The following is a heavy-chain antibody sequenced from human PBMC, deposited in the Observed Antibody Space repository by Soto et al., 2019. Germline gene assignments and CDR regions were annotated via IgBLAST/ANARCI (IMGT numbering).Heavy chain of an antibody. J-gene: IGHJ4*02. CDR1: GGSFSGYY. CDR3: ARRPHSGYDSDY. Sequence: SEPLSLTCAVYGGSFSGYYWSWIRQPPGKGLEWIGEINHSGSTNYNPSLKSRVTISVDTSKNQFSLKLSSVTAADTAVYYCARRPHSGYDSDYWGQGTLVTVSS. V-gene: IGHV4-34*01. CDR2: INHSGST. D-gene: IGHD5-12*01.